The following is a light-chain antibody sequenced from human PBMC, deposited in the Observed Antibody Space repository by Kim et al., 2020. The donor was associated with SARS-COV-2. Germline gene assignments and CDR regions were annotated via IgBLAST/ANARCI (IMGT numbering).Light chain of an antibody. V-gene: IGKV3-20*01. Sequence: CPGERVTPACTASQCNSSTYLAWYQQRPGEAPRLLIYGAGSRATGIPVRFRGSGSGTDCTLTISRLEPEDFAMYYCQQYGSSPRLTFGGGTKVEI. J-gene: IGKJ4*01. CDR3: QQYGSSPRLT. CDR1: QCNSSTY. CDR2: GAG.